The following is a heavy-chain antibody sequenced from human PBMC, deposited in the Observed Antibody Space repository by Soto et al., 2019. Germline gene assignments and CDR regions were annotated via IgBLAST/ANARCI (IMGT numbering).Heavy chain of an antibody. V-gene: IGHV4-31*03. CDR3: ARSITVFGVVIKYYFDY. J-gene: IGHJ4*02. CDR2: IYFTGRT. Sequence: SETLSLTCNVSGDSISSGDNYWTWIRQHPGKGLEWIGYIYFTGRTYYNPSLKSRAIISVDTSKNQFSLQLSSVTAADTAVYYCARSITVFGVVIKYYFDYWGQGTPVTVSS. D-gene: IGHD3-3*01. CDR1: GDSISSGDNY.